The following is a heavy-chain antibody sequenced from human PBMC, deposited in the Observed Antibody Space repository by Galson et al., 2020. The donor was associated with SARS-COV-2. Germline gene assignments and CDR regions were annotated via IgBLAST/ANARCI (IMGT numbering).Heavy chain of an antibody. CDR1: DVSMTSYY. Sequence: ETSETLSLTCSVSDVSMTSYYWSWIRQPPGNGLEWIGYISYSGSTNYNPSLRSRVTILVDLSKNQFSLKLSSVTAADTAVYYCARDPAPLYGDNYYYGMDVWGRGTTVTVSS. CDR3: ARDPAPLYGDNYYYGMDV. D-gene: IGHD4-17*01. V-gene: IGHV4-59*01. CDR2: ISYSGST. J-gene: IGHJ6*02.